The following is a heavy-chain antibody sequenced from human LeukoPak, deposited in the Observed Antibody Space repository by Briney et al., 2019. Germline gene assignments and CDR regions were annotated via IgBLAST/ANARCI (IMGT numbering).Heavy chain of an antibody. D-gene: IGHD3-10*01. Sequence: GGSLRLSCAASGFTFDDYGMSWVRHAPGKGLEWVSGINWNGGSTGYADSVRGRFTISRDNAKNSLYLQMNSLRAEDTALYYCARVPTRLWYPYYFDYWGQGTLVTVSS. CDR2: INWNGGST. J-gene: IGHJ4*02. CDR3: ARVPTRLWYPYYFDY. V-gene: IGHV3-20*04. CDR1: GFTFDDYG.